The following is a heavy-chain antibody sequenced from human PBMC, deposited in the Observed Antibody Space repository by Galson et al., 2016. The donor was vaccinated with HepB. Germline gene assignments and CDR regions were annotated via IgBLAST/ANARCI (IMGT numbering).Heavy chain of an antibody. CDR1: GASVISNW. CDR2: TYHTGST. D-gene: IGHD6-19*01. J-gene: IGHJ4*02. V-gene: IGHV4-4*02. Sequence: SGASVISNWWSWVRQPPGKGLDWIGETYHTGSTNFNPSLMSRVTISLDKSKNQLSLMLTSVTAADTAVYYCARHIAVAGTRGLDYWGQGALVTVSS. CDR3: ARHIAVAGTRGLDY.